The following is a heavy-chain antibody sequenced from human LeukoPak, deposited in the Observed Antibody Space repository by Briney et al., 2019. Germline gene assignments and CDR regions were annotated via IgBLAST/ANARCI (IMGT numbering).Heavy chain of an antibody. CDR3: ARDPLVGATTRYYYYSMDV. V-gene: IGHV4-4*07. Sequence: SETLSLTCTVSGGSISSYYWSWIRQPAGKGLXXXXXXXXXGSTNYNPSLKSRVTMSVDTSKNQFSLKLSSVTAADTAVYYCARDPLVGATTRYYYYSMDVWGQGTTVTVSS. D-gene: IGHD1-26*01. J-gene: IGHJ6*02. CDR2: XXXXGST. CDR1: GGSISSYY.